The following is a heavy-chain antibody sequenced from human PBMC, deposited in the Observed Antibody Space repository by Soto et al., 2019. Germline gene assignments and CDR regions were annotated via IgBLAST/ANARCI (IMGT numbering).Heavy chain of an antibody. J-gene: IGHJ3*02. CDR2: KKQDGSEK. D-gene: IGHD2-15*01. Sequence: GGSLRLSCAASGFTFSSYWMSWVRQAPGKGLEWVANKKQDGSEKYYGDSVKGRFTISRENAKNSLYLQMNSLRAEDTAVYYCARAQSGGNIKGAFDIWGQGTMVTVSS. V-gene: IGHV3-7*01. CDR3: ARAQSGGNIKGAFDI. CDR1: GFTFSSYW.